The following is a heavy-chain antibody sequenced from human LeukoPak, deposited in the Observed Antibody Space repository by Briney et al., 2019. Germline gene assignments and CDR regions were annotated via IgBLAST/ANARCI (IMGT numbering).Heavy chain of an antibody. J-gene: IGHJ5*02. Sequence: GGSLRLSCAASGFTFSSYSMNWARQAPGKGLEWVSSISSSSIYIYYADSVKGRFTISRDNAKNSLYLQMNSLRAEDTAVYYCARDLGVANWFDPWGQGTLVTVSS. V-gene: IGHV3-21*01. CDR3: ARDLGVANWFDP. CDR1: GFTFSSYS. CDR2: ISSSSIYI. D-gene: IGHD3-16*01.